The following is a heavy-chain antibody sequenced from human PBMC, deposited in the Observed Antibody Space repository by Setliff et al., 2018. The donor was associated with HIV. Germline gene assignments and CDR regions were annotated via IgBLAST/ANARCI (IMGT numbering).Heavy chain of an antibody. CDR2: MNPNSGNT. J-gene: IGHJ4*02. CDR3: ARFRKFQLVGALDY. V-gene: IGHV1-8*02. Sequence: ASVKVSCKASGGTVSSYAINWVRQATGQGLEWMGWMNPNSGNTGYAQKFQGRVTMTRNTSISTAYMELSSLRSEDTAVYYCARFRKFQLVGALDYWGQGTLVTVSS. CDR1: GGTVSSYA. D-gene: IGHD1-26*01.